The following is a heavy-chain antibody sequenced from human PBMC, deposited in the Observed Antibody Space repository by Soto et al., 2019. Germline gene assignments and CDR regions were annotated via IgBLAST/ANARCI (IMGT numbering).Heavy chain of an antibody. CDR2: IYYSGST. V-gene: IGHV4-59*01. Sequence: PSETLSLTCTVSGGSINSYYWSWIRQPPGKGLEWIGYIYYSGSTNYNPSLKSRATISVDTSKNQFTLKLSSVTAADTAVYYCARLPRGSYFDYWGKGTLVTVSS. D-gene: IGHD1-26*01. CDR1: GGSINSYY. J-gene: IGHJ4*02. CDR3: ARLPRGSYFDY.